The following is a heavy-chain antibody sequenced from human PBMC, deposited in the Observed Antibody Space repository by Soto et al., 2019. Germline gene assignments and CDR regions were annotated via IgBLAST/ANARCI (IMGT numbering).Heavy chain of an antibody. CDR2: LGFDGGGR. CDR3: AREPVGPDYAMDV. D-gene: IGHD1-26*01. J-gene: IGHJ6*02. V-gene: IGHV3-33*01. CDR1: GFDFSSYG. Sequence: QMQLVESGGSVVQPGTSLRLSCAAFGFDFSSYGMHWVRQTPGKGLEWVAVLGFDGGGRYYADSVKGRFTVSRDNSKIMLYLQMDSLRAEDTALYYCAREPVGPDYAMDVWGQGTTVTVSS.